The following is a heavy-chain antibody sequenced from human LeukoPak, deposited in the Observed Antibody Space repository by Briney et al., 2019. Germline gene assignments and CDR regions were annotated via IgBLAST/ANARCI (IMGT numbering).Heavy chain of an antibody. CDR1: GGSISSSSYY. CDR2: IYYSGST. V-gene: IGHV4-39*07. Sequence: SETLSLTCTVSGGSISSSSYYWGWIRQPPGKGLEWIGSIYYSGSTYYNPSLKSRVTISVDTSKNQFSLKLSSVTAADTAVYYCARDVGYNIRAMGYWGQGTLVTVSS. D-gene: IGHD5-24*01. CDR3: ARDVGYNIRAMGY. J-gene: IGHJ4*02.